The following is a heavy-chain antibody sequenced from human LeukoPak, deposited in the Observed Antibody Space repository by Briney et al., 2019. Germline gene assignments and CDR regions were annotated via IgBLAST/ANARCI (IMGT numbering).Heavy chain of an antibody. Sequence: SETLSLTCTVSGGSINSYYWSWIRQPPGKGLEWIGYIYYRGSTNYNPSLKSRVTISVDTSKNQFSLKLSSVTAADTAVYYCARLPPGVVVSYWYFDLWGRGTLVTVSS. D-gene: IGHD2-15*01. J-gene: IGHJ2*01. V-gene: IGHV4-59*08. CDR3: ARLPPGVVVSYWYFDL. CDR1: GGSINSYY. CDR2: IYYRGST.